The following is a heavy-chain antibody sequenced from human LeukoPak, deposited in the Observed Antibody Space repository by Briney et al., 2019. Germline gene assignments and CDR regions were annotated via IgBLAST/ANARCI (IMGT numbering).Heavy chain of an antibody. D-gene: IGHD3-22*01. CDR3: ARCQGTRGYYVGFYYYMDV. J-gene: IGHJ6*03. Sequence: RGSLRLSCAASGFTFSSYWMSWVRQAPGKGLEWVANTKKDGSEKYYVDSVKGRFTISRDNTKNSLYLQMDSLRAEDTAVYYCARCQGTRGYYVGFYYYMDVWGKGTTVTVSS. V-gene: IGHV3-7*01. CDR2: TKKDGSEK. CDR1: GFTFSSYW.